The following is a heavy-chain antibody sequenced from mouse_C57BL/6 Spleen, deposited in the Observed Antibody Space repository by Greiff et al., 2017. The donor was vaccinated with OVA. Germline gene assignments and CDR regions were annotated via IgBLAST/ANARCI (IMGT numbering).Heavy chain of an antibody. CDR1: GYTFTSYW. V-gene: IGHV1-64*01. Sequence: VQLQQPGAELVKPGASVKLSCKASGYTFTSYWMHWVKQRPGQGLEWIGMIHPNSGSTNYNEKFKSKATLTVDKSSSTAYMQLSSLTSEDSAVYYCASQERSWYFDVWGTGTTVTVSS. J-gene: IGHJ1*03. CDR3: ASQERSWYFDV. CDR2: IHPNSGST.